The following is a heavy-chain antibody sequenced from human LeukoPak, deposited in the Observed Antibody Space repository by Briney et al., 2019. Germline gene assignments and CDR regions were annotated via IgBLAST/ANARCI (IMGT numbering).Heavy chain of an antibody. D-gene: IGHD3-3*01. CDR2: IIPILGIA. V-gene: IGHV1-69*04. J-gene: IGHJ5*02. Sequence: SVKVSCKASGGTFSSYAISWVRQAPGQGLEWMGRIIPILGIANYAQKFQGRVTITADKSTSTAYMELSSLRSEDTAVYSCARGGEYYDFWSGYYGFDPWGQGTLVTVSS. CDR3: ARGGEYYDFWSGYYGFDP. CDR1: GGTFSSYA.